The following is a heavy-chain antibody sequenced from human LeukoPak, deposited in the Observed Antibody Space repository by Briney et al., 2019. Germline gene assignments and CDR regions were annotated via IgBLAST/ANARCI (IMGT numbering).Heavy chain of an antibody. CDR3: ARWPGELYYFYY. Sequence: GASVKVSCKASGYTFTGYYMHWVRQAPGQGLECMGWINPNSGGTNYAQKFQGRVTMTRDTSISTAYMELSRLRSDDTAVYHCARWPGELYYFYYWGQGTLVTVSS. J-gene: IGHJ4*02. CDR2: INPNSGGT. D-gene: IGHD1-7*01. CDR1: GYTFTGYY. V-gene: IGHV1-2*02.